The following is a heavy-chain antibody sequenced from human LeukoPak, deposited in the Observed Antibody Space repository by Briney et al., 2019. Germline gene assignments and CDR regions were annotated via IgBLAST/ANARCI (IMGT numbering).Heavy chain of an antibody. J-gene: IGHJ4*02. CDR2: IYYSGST. D-gene: IGHD3-10*01. CDR1: GGSISSYH. Sequence: PSETLSLTCTVSGGSISSYHWSWIRQPPGKGLEWIGYIYYSGSTNYNPSLKSRVTISVDTSKNQFSLKLSSVTAADTAVYYCARHGLLWFGEFMYYFDYWGQGTLVTVSS. CDR3: ARHGLLWFGEFMYYFDY. V-gene: IGHV4-59*08.